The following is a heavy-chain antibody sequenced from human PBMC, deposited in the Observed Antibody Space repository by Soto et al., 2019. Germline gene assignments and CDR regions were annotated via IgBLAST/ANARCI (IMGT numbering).Heavy chain of an antibody. Sequence: SETLSLTCTVSGGSIRSSANYLGWIRQPPGKELEWIGNIDYSGNTYYTPSLKSRVTISVDTSKNEFSLKLSSVTAADTAVYYCARDGNYWGQGTLVTVSS. CDR3: ARDGNY. D-gene: IGHD2-15*01. CDR1: GGSIRSSANY. J-gene: IGHJ4*02. CDR2: IDYSGNT. V-gene: IGHV4-39*07.